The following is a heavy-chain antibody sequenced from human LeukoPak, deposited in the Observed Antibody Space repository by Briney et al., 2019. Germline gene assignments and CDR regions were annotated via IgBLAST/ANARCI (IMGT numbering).Heavy chain of an antibody. CDR1: GGSISSYY. Sequence: PSETLSLTCIVSGGSISSYYWSWIRQPPGKGLEWIGYIYYSGSTNYNPSLKSRVTISVDTSKNQFSLKLSSVTAADTAVYYCARSSRDTYYYDSSGSDAFDIWGQGTMVTVSS. V-gene: IGHV4-59*01. CDR2: IYYSGST. D-gene: IGHD3-22*01. J-gene: IGHJ3*02. CDR3: ARSSRDTYYYDSSGSDAFDI.